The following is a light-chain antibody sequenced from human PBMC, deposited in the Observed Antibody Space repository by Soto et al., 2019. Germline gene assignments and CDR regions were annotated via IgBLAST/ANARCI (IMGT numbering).Light chain of an antibody. CDR3: HHYGYAEDA. V-gene: IGKV3-20*01. Sequence: EIVLTQSPGTLSLSPGERATLSCRASESVRSNFLAWYQQQPGQAPKLLIFGASIRATGIPDRFSGSGSETGFTSTISRLEPDNSAVDFCHHYGYAEDALGQGTKLEIK. CDR2: GAS. CDR1: ESVRSNF. J-gene: IGKJ2*01.